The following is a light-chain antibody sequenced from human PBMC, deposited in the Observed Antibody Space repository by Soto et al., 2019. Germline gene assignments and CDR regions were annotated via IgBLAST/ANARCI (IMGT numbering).Light chain of an antibody. V-gene: IGKV1-5*03. CDR2: KAS. J-gene: IGKJ1*01. Sequence: DVHHTQSPSPLSGSVGDRVTLPCRASQTISSWLAWYQQKPGKAPKLLIYKASTLKSGVPSRFSGSGSGTEFTLTISSLQPDDFATYYCQHYNSYSEAFGQGTKVDI. CDR3: QHYNSYSEA. CDR1: QTISSW.